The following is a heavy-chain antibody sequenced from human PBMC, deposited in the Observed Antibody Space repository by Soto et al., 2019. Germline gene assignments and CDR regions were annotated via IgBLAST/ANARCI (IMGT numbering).Heavy chain of an antibody. V-gene: IGHV1-69*13. Sequence: GASVKVSCKASGGTFSSYAISWVRQAPGQGLEWMGGIIPIFGTANYAQKFQGRVTITADESTSTAYMELSSLRSEDTAVYYCARGPKRYCSSTSCSNYYYYYYGMDVWGQGTTVTVSS. CDR2: IIPIFGTA. CDR1: GGTFSSYA. CDR3: ARGPKRYCSSTSCSNYYYYYYGMDV. J-gene: IGHJ6*02. D-gene: IGHD2-2*01.